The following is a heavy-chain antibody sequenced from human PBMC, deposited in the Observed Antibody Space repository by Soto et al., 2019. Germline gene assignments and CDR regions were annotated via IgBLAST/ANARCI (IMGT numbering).Heavy chain of an antibody. CDR3: ARHLEGYGLDV. D-gene: IGHD3-3*01. CDR2: IHPGDSEI. Sequence: PGESLKISCRVSGYSFSTYWLGWVRQMPGKGLEWMGIIHPGDSEIRYSPSFQGQVTISADTSISTAYLKWSSLKASDTAIFYCARHLEGYGLDVWGQGTTVTVSS. CDR1: GYSFSTYW. V-gene: IGHV5-51*01. J-gene: IGHJ6*02.